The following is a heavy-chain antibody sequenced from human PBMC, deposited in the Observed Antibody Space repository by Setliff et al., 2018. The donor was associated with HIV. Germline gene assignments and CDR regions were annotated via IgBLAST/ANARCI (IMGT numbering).Heavy chain of an antibody. D-gene: IGHD2-2*01. CDR2: LSGDSNNI. Sequence: GGSLRLSCAASGFTFSIYTMNWVRQAPGKGLEWVSSLSGDSNNIYYADPVKGRFTISRDNAKNSLYLQMNSLRAEDTAMYYCTRDWNLPGGEDFDTWGQGTMVTVSS. V-gene: IGHV3-21*01. CDR1: GFTFSIYT. J-gene: IGHJ3*02. CDR3: TRDWNLPGGEDFDT.